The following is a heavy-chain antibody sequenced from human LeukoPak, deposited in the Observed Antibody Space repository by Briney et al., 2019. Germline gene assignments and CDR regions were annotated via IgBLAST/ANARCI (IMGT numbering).Heavy chain of an antibody. Sequence: ASVKVSCKASGYTFTSYGISWVRQAPGQGLEWMGWISAHNGNTNYAQKLQGRVTMTTDTSTSTAYMELRSLRSDDTAVYYCAREWLSPNWFDPWGQGTLVTVSS. V-gene: IGHV1-18*01. CDR3: AREWLSPNWFDP. J-gene: IGHJ5*02. D-gene: IGHD3-22*01. CDR2: ISAHNGNT. CDR1: GYTFTSYG.